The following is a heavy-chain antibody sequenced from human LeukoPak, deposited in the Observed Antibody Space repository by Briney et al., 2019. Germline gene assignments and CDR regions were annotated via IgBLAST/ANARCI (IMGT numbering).Heavy chain of an antibody. CDR2: IGSSGSTI. J-gene: IGHJ4*02. D-gene: IGHD3-10*01. Sequence: GGSLRLSCAASGFTFSSYEMNWVRQAPGKGLQWVSYIGSSGSTIYYADSVKGRFTISRDNAKNSLYLQMNSLRAEDTAVYYCASGAQSDYWGQGTLVTVSS. CDR1: GFTFSSYE. CDR3: ASGAQSDY. V-gene: IGHV3-48*03.